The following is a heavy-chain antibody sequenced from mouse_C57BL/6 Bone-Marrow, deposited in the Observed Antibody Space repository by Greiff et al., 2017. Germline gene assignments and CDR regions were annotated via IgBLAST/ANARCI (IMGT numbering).Heavy chain of an antibody. J-gene: IGHJ4*01. CDR2: INSDGGST. CDR1: EYEFSSHD. CDR3: ARHSHYYGSSYAMDY. Sequence: EVQVVESGGGLVQPGESLKLSCESNEYEFSSHDMSWVRKTPEKRLELVAAINSDGGSTYYPDTMERRFIISRDNTKKTLYLQMSSLRSEDTALYYCARHSHYYGSSYAMDYWGQGTSVTVSS. D-gene: IGHD1-1*01. V-gene: IGHV5-2*01.